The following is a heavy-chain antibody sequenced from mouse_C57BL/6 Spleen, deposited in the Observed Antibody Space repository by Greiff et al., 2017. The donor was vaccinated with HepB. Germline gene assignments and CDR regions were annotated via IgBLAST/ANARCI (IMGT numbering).Heavy chain of an antibody. V-gene: IGHV1-5*01. D-gene: IGHD2-1*01. CDR3: TRSSYGNYPMDY. CDR2: IYPGNSDT. J-gene: IGHJ4*01. CDR1: GYTFTSYW. Sequence: EVQLQQSGTVLARPGASVKMSCKTSGYTFTSYWMHWVKQRPGQGLEWIGAIYPGNSDTSYNQKFKGKAKLTAVTSASTAYMELSSLTNEDSAVYYCTRSSYGNYPMDYWGQGTSVTVSS.